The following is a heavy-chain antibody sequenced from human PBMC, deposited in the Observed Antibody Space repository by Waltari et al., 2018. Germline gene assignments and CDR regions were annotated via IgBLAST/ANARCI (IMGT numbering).Heavy chain of an antibody. D-gene: IGHD1-26*01. CDR3: ARHSVGASSHFDY. J-gene: IGHJ4*02. CDR2: SYPGDSDT. CDR1: GYSFTSYW. Sequence: EVQLVQSGAEVKQPGESLKISCKGSGYSFTSYWIGWVRQMPGKGLEWMGISYPGDSDTRYSPSVQGQVTISADKSISTAYLQWSSLKASDTAMYYCARHSVGASSHFDYWGQGTLVTVSS. V-gene: IGHV5-51*01.